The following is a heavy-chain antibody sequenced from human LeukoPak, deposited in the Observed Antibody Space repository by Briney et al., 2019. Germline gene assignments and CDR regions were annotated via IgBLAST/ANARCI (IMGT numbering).Heavy chain of an antibody. D-gene: IGHD3-22*01. CDR2: IYYSGST. V-gene: IGHV4-59*08. CDR1: GGSISSYY. CDR3: ARHMFYYDSSGYYTPGYFGY. J-gene: IGHJ4*02. Sequence: SETLSLTCTVSGGSISSYYWSWIRQPPGKGLEWIGYIYYSGSTNYNPSLKSRVTISVDTSKNQFSLKLSSVTAADTAVYYCARHMFYYDSSGYYTPGYFGYWGQGTPVTVSS.